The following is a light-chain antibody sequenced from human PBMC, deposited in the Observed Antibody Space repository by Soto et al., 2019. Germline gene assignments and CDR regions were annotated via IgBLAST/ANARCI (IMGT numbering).Light chain of an antibody. J-gene: IGKJ5*01. CDR1: QTVNNNY. V-gene: IGKV3-20*01. Sequence: EIVLTQSPGTLALSPGERATLSCRASQTVNNNYLAWYQQIPGQASRLLISGASGRATGTPDRFSGSASGTDFTLTISRLEPEDFAVYYCQQYGSSPLTFGGGTRLEIK. CDR3: QQYGSSPLT. CDR2: GAS.